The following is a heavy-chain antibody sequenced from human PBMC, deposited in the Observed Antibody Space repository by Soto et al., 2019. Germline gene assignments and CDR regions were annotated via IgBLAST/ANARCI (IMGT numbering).Heavy chain of an antibody. CDR2: IIPILGIA. D-gene: IGHD2-21*02. CDR1: GGTFSSYA. Sequence: ASVKVSCKASGGTFSSYAISWVRQAPGQGLEWMGRIIPILGIANYAQKFQGRVTITADKSTSTAYMELSSPRSEDTAVYYCARDPEAYCGGDCYLLWGQGTLVTVSS. J-gene: IGHJ4*02. CDR3: ARDPEAYCGGDCYLL. V-gene: IGHV1-69*04.